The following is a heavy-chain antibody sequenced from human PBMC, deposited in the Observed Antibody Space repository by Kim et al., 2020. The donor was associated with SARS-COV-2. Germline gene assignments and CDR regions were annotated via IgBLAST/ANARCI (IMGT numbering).Heavy chain of an antibody. J-gene: IGHJ6*02. D-gene: IGHD3-16*02. CDR2: IYSGASST. V-gene: IGHV3-23*03. Sequence: GGSLRLSCAASGFTFSSYAMTWVRQAPGKGLEWVSVIYSGASSTYYADSVKGRFTISRDNSKNTLYLQMNSLRAEDTAVYYCAKDLIVGRSEIYYYYGMDVWGQGTTVTVSS. CDR3: AKDLIVGRSEIYYYYGMDV. CDR1: GFTFSSYA.